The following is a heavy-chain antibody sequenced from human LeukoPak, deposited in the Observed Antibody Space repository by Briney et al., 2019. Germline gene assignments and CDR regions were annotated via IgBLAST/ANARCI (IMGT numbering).Heavy chain of an antibody. CDR3: ARLTAVVTFDY. V-gene: IGHV5-51*01. J-gene: IGHJ4*02. D-gene: IGHD4-23*01. CDR2: IYPSDSDT. Sequence: GESLRISCKGSGYSFTSNWIGWVRQMPGKGLEWMGVIYPSDSDTRYSPSFQGQVTISADKSISTAYLQWRSLKVSDSAMYYCARLTAVVTFDYWGQGTLVTVSS. CDR1: GYSFTSNW.